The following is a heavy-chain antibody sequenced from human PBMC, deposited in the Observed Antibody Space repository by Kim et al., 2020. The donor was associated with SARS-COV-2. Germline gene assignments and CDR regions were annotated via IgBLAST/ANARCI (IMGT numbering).Heavy chain of an antibody. Sequence: GGSLRLSCAASGFTFSSYWMSWVRQAPGKGLEWVANIKQDGSEKYYVDSVKGRFTISRDNAKNSLYLQMNSLRAEDTAVYYCARDGKYCSSSSCRIMGAYYYYGMDAWGQGTTVTVSS. J-gene: IGHJ6*02. CDR1: GFTFSSYW. CDR3: ARDGKYCSSSSCRIMGAYYYYGMDA. CDR2: IKQDGSEK. V-gene: IGHV3-7*03. D-gene: IGHD2-2*01.